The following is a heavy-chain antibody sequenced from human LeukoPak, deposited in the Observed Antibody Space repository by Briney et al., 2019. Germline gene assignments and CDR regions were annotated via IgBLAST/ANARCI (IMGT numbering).Heavy chain of an antibody. V-gene: IGHV3-7*01. Sequence: PGGSLRLSCAASGFTFSNYAMSWVRQAPGKGLEWVANIKEDGREKYYVDSVKGRFTISRDNAKNSLYLQMNSLRAEDTAVYYCARDDDYSNYNWGQGTLVTVSS. CDR2: IKEDGREK. CDR3: ARDDDYSNYN. CDR1: GFTFSNYA. J-gene: IGHJ4*02. D-gene: IGHD4-11*01.